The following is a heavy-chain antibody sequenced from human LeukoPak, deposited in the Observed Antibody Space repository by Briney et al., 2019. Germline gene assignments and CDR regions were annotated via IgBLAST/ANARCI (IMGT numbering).Heavy chain of an antibody. D-gene: IGHD3-10*01. CDR3: ARGGYYGLGNAFRFDP. CDR2: IRYTGST. J-gene: IGHJ5*02. Sequence: SETLSLTCSVSGGSINSYYWSWIRQPPGKGLEWIGYIRYTGSTNYNPSPKRRVTIPVDTSENQFSLKVTSVAAAATAIYYCARGGYYGLGNAFRFDPWGQGTLVTVSS. CDR1: GGSINSYY. V-gene: IGHV4-59*01.